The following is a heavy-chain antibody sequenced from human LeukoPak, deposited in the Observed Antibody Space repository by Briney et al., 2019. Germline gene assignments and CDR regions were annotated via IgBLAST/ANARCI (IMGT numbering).Heavy chain of an antibody. Sequence: SQTLSLTCAISGDSVSSNSAAWNWIRQSPSRGLEWLGRTYYRSKWYNDYAVSVKSRITINPDTSKNQFSLQLNSVTPEDTAVYYCASIVSLFGVIVSRDDAFDIWGQGTMVTVSS. J-gene: IGHJ3*02. D-gene: IGHD3-16*02. CDR3: ASIVSLFGVIVSRDDAFDI. CDR2: TYYRSKWYN. CDR1: GDSVSSNSAA. V-gene: IGHV6-1*01.